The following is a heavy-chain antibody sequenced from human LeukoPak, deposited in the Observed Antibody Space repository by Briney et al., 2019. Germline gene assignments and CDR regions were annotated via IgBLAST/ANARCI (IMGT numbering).Heavy chain of an antibody. D-gene: IGHD2-15*01. V-gene: IGHV3-30*02. Sequence: GGSLRLSCVASGFTFTNHGMHWVRQAPAKGLEWGASRWDDGSEKYSADSVRGRCTISRNNSKKALYLQMNSLRAADTAVYYCAKDAANLLYYFDYWGQGALVTVSP. CDR1: GFTFTNHG. CDR3: AKDAANLLYYFDY. CDR2: RWDDGSEK. J-gene: IGHJ4*02.